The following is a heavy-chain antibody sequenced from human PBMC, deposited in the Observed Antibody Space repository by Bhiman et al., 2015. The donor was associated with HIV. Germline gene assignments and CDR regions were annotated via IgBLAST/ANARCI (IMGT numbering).Heavy chain of an antibody. CDR1: GFTFSSFG. V-gene: IGHV3-30*03. CDR3: AGWEKSFSYYFDY. CDR2: ISYDGSNK. D-gene: IGHD2/OR15-2a*01. Sequence: QVQLVESGGGVVQPGRSLRLSCAASGFTFSSFGMHWVRQAPGKGLEWVAVISYDGSNKYYVDSVKGRFTISKDNANNLVFLQMDSLRADDTAVYYCAGWEKSFSYYFDYWGQGTPVTVSS. J-gene: IGHJ4*02.